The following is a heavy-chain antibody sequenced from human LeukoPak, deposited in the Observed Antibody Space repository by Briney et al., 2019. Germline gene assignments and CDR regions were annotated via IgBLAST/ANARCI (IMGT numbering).Heavy chain of an antibody. V-gene: IGHV1-69*05. CDR3: ASIGYSSGWTFAGFDY. J-gene: IGHJ4*02. CDR1: GGTFSSYA. D-gene: IGHD6-19*01. Sequence: SVKVSCKASGGTFSSYAISWLRQAPGQGLEWVGGIIPIFGTANYAQKFQGRVTITTDESTSTAYMELSSLRSEDTAVYYCASIGYSSGWTFAGFDYWGQGTLVTVSS. CDR2: IIPIFGTA.